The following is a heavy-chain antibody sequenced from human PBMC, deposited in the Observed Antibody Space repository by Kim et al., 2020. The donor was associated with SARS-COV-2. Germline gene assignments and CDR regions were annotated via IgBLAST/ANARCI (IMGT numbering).Heavy chain of an antibody. CDR3: ARTTSGWPNWFDS. D-gene: IGHD6-19*01. Sequence: GYAQKFQGRVTVTRDNSRRTAYLELSNLRSEDTAVYYCARTTSGWPNWFDSWGQGTLVTVSS. V-gene: IGHV1-8*01. J-gene: IGHJ5*01.